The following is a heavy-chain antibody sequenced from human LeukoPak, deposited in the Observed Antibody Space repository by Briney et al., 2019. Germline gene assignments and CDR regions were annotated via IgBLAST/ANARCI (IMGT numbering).Heavy chain of an antibody. D-gene: IGHD1-26*01. J-gene: IGHJ4*02. V-gene: IGHV3-53*01. CDR2: IYSGEST. CDR3: ARASGIDYTDMPYY. Sequence: GGSLRLSCAASGFSVSSSYMNWVRQAPGRGLEWVAVIYSGESTNYADSVKGRFTISRDSSKNTLYLQMNSLRAEDTAVYYCARASGIDYTDMPYYWGQGTLVTVSS. CDR1: GFSVSSSY.